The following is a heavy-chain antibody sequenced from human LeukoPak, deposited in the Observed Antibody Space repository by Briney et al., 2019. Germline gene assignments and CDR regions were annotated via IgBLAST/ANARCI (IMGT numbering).Heavy chain of an antibody. V-gene: IGHV3-33*08. Sequence: PGGSLRLSCAASGFTFSSYGMHWVRQAPGKGLEWVALIWYDGSNKYYADSVKGRFTISRDNSKNTLYLQMNSLRAEDTAVYYCARDLFDSSSTNWFDPWGQGTLVTVSS. CDR2: IWYDGSNK. J-gene: IGHJ5*02. D-gene: IGHD6-13*01. CDR1: GFTFSSYG. CDR3: ARDLFDSSSTNWFDP.